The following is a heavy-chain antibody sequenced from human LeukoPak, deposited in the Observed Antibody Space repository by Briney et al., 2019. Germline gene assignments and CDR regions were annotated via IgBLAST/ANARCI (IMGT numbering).Heavy chain of an antibody. J-gene: IGHJ6*02. D-gene: IGHD2-21*02. V-gene: IGHV3-66*01. CDR2: IHTGGNT. CDR1: GFAVSSNY. Sequence: GGSLRLSCTASGFAVSSNYINWVRQAPGKGLEWVSVIHTGGNTYYADSVKGRFTISRDNSKNTVYLQMNSLRAEDMALYYCARERDGYCGGDCYYYYGMDVWGQGTTVTVSS. CDR3: ARERDGYCGGDCYYYYGMDV.